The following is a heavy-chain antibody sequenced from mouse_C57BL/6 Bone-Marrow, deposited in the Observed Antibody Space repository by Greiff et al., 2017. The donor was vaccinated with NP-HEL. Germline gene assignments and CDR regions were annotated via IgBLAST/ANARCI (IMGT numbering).Heavy chain of an antibody. CDR1: GFSLTSYG. CDR3: ARNRLAWFAY. J-gene: IGHJ3*01. V-gene: IGHV2-2*01. CDR2: IWSGGST. D-gene: IGHD4-1*01. Sequence: VHLVESGPGLVQPSQSLSITCTVSGFSLTSYGVHWVRQSPGKGLEWLGVIWSGGSTDYNAAFISRLSISKDNSKSQVFFKMNSLQADDTAIYYCARNRLAWFAYWGQGTLVTVSA.